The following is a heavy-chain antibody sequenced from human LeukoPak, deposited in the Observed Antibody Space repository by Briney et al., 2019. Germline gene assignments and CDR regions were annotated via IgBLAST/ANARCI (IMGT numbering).Heavy chain of an antibody. CDR1: GGSISSYY. Sequence: SETLSLTCTVSGGSISSYYWSWIRQPPGKGLEWIGNIHYSGSTNYNPSLKSRVTISVDTSKNQFSLKLSSVTAADTAVYYCARVLPDSTMTTVTYFDYWGQGTLVTVSS. D-gene: IGHD4-17*01. CDR3: ARVLPDSTMTTVTYFDY. V-gene: IGHV4-59*12. CDR2: IHYSGST. J-gene: IGHJ4*02.